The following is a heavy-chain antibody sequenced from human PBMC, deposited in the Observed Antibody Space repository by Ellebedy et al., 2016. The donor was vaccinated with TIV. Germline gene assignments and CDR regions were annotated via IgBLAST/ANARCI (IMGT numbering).Heavy chain of an antibody. D-gene: IGHD3-3*01. CDR3: ARDLNRRITIFGVVIPPTYGMDV. V-gene: IGHV1-2*04. CDR1: GYTFSNYF. Sequence: AASVKVSCKASGYTFSNYFVHWVRQAPGQGLEWMGWINPNSGGTNYAQKFQGWVTMTRDTSISTAYMELSRLRSDDTAVYYCARDLNRRITIFGVVIPPTYGMDVWGQGTTVTVSS. CDR2: INPNSGGT. J-gene: IGHJ6*02.